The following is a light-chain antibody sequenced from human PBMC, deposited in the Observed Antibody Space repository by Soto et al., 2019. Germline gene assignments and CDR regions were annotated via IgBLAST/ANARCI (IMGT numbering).Light chain of an antibody. CDR1: SSNIGNNF. CDR2: DTS. V-gene: IGLV1-51*01. J-gene: IGLJ3*02. CDR3: ATWDSSLSAGV. Sequence: QSALTQPPSVSAAPGQKVTISCSGSSSNIGNNFVSWYQQLPGTAPKLVVYDTSLRPAGIPDRFSGSKSGTSAALDITGLQTGDEADYYCATWDSSLSAGVFGGGTKVTVL.